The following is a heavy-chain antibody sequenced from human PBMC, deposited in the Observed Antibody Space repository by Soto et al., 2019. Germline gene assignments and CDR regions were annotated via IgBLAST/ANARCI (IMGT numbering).Heavy chain of an antibody. CDR1: GYSFTSCG. CDR2: ISAYNGNT. Sequence: ASLKDSCKSSGYSFTSCGSSWVRPAPGKGLEWMGWISAYNGNTNYAQKLQCRVTMTTDPSTSTAYMELRSLRSDDTAVYYCARDLMKLGKVIYYYYGMDVWGQGTKVTVSS. CDR3: ARDLMKLGKVIYYYYGMDV. J-gene: IGHJ6*02. V-gene: IGHV1-18*04.